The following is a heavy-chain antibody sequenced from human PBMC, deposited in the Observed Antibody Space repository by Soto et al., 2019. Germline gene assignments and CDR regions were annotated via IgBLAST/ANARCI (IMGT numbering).Heavy chain of an antibody. V-gene: IGHV4-34*01. CDR3: TREWRSEPGHYNWXDP. J-gene: IGHJ5*02. Sequence: SETLSLTCAVYGGSFSGYYWSWIRQPPGKGLEWIGEINGSGSTNYNPSLKSRVTISVDTSKNQFSLRLNSVTAADTAVYYCTREWRSEPGHYNWXDPWGQGTLVTVSS. CDR1: GGSFSGYY. D-gene: IGHD5-12*01. CDR2: INGSGST.